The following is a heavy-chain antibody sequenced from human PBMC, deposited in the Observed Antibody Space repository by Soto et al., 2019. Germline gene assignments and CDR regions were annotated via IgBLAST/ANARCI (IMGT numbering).Heavy chain of an antibody. CDR3: ARHVPAAGYYYGMDV. CDR1: GGTFSSYA. V-gene: IGHV1-69*12. Sequence: QVQLVQSGAEVKKPGSSVKVSCKASGGTFSSYAISWVRQAPGQGLDWMGGIIPICGTANYAQKFQGRVTITADESTSTAYMELSSLRSEDTAVYYCARHVPAAGYYYGMDVWGQGTTVTLSS. D-gene: IGHD2-2*01. J-gene: IGHJ6*02. CDR2: IIPICGTA.